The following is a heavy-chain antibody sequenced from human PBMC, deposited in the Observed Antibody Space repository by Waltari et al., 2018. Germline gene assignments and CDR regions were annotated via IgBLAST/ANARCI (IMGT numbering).Heavy chain of an antibody. CDR1: GYTFTDFH. J-gene: IGHJ4*02. D-gene: IGHD6-19*01. V-gene: IGHV1-69-2*01. CDR2: IDPKEGQT. CDR3: ATDYGSGWYDQNPAGLD. Sequence: EVQLIQSGAEVRKPGATVKISCKVYGYTFTDFHIHWVKQAPGKGLEWVGLIDPKEGQTKYGEKSQGGITLTADTSSRTAYLELSRPSSEDTAVYYCATDYGSGWYDQNPAGLDWGQGTLVTVSS.